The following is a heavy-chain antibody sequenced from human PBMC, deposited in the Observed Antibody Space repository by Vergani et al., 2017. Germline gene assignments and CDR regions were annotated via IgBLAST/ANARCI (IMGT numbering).Heavy chain of an antibody. CDR3: AKQHFVSGNYLFDY. J-gene: IGHJ4*02. D-gene: IGHD3-10*01. V-gene: IGHV3-23*01. CDR1: EFTFSNYA. Sequence: EVQLLESGGGLVQPGGSLRLTCAASEFTFSNYAMNWVRQAPGKGLEWVSGISGSGVSAYYTDSVKGRFTISRDNSKNMLFLQMNNLRTEDTAIYYCAKQHFVSGNYLFDYWGQGTLVTVSS. CDR2: ISGSGVSA.